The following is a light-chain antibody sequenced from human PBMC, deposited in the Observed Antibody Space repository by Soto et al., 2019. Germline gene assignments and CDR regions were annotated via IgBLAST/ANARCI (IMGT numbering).Light chain of an antibody. CDR2: AAS. J-gene: IGKJ1*01. CDR3: HQTYANPWT. CDR1: QYIGIY. V-gene: IGKV1-39*01. Sequence: DIQMTQSPSSLSASVGDRVTITCRASQYIGIYLNWYQKKPGKAPKVLIHAASRVQSGVPSTFSASGSGTDFALTISSLQSEDFATYYCHQTYANPWTFGQGTKVE.